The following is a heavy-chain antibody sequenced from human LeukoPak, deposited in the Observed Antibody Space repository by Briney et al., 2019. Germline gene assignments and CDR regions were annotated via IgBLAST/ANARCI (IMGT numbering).Heavy chain of an antibody. CDR1: GGSISSRSYY. J-gene: IGHJ6*03. D-gene: IGHD2-15*01. Sequence: SETLSLTCTVSGGSISSRSYYWGWIRQPPGKGLEWIGSIYYSGSTYHNPSLKSRVTISVDTSKNQFSLKLSSVTAADTAVYYCARLVVAATYGAGVPAYYYYYYMDVWGKGTTVTISS. CDR2: IYYSGST. V-gene: IGHV4-39*07. CDR3: ARLVVAATYGAGVPAYYYYYYMDV.